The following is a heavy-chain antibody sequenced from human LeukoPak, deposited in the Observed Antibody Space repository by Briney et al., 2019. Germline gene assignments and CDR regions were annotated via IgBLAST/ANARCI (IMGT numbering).Heavy chain of an antibody. Sequence: SETLSLTCTVSGGSISRYYWSWIRQPPGKGLEWIGYIYYSGSTNYNPSLKSRVTISVDTSKNQFSLKLSSVTAADAAVYYCAMTSTIFGGHYYYGMDVWGQGTTVTVSS. CDR1: GGSISRYY. J-gene: IGHJ6*02. V-gene: IGHV4-59*01. CDR2: IYYSGST. D-gene: IGHD3-3*01. CDR3: AMTSTIFGGHYYYGMDV.